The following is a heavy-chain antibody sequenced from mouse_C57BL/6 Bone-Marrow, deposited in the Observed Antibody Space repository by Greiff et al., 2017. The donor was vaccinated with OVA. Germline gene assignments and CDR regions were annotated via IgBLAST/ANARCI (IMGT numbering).Heavy chain of an antibody. CDR1: GFSLSTFGMG. CDR2: IWWDDDK. J-gene: IGHJ1*03. CDR3: ARSTVVARNWYFDV. Sequence: QVTLKESGPGILQPSQTLSLTCSFSGFSLSTFGMGVGWIRQPSGKGLEWLAHIWWDDDKYYNPALKSRLTISKDTSKNQVFLKIANVDTADTATYYCARSTVVARNWYFDVWGTGTTVTVSS. V-gene: IGHV8-8*01. D-gene: IGHD1-1*01.